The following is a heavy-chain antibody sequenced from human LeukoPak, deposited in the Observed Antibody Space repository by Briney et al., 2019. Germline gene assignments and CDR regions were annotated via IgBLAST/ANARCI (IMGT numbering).Heavy chain of an antibody. V-gene: IGHV3-74*01. CDR1: GFTFSSVW. Sequence: GGSLRLSCAASGFTFSSVWMYWVRQAPGKGPQWVSIINPDGSTTGYADSVKGRFTISRDNAKNMLYLQMNNLRTEDTAMYICAGGGDDYWGQGTLVTVSS. CDR2: INPDGSTT. D-gene: IGHD2-21*01. CDR3: AGGGDDY. J-gene: IGHJ4*02.